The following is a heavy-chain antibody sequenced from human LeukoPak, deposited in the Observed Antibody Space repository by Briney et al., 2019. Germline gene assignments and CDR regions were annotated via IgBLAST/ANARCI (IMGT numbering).Heavy chain of an antibody. CDR2: VYYSGST. V-gene: IGHV4-59*01. D-gene: IGHD6-13*01. CDR3: ARGSSSWYY. CDR1: GGPISGYY. J-gene: IGHJ4*02. Sequence: SENLTLTCSVSGGPISGYYWSWIRQPPGKGLEYIGYVYYSGSTNYNPSLKSRVAMSLDTSRNQFSLKLTSVTPADTAVYYCARGSSSWYYWGQGTLVTVSS.